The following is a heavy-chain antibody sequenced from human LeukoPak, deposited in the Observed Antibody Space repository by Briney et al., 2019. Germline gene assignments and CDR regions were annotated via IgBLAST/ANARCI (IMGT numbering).Heavy chain of an antibody. Sequence: GGSLRLSCAASGFTVSSNYMSWIRQAPGKGLEWVSVIYSGGSTYYADSVKGRFTISRDNSKNTLYLQMNSLRAEDTAVYYCARFYVWGSYRLGYFDYWGQGTLVTVSS. CDR3: ARFYVWGSYRLGYFDY. CDR1: GFTVSSNY. V-gene: IGHV3-53*01. CDR2: IYSGGST. J-gene: IGHJ4*02. D-gene: IGHD3-16*02.